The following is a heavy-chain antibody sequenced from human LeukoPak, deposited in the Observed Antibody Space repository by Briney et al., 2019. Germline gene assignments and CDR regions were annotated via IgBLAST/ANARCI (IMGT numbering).Heavy chain of an antibody. D-gene: IGHD3-22*01. CDR1: GYTFTSYY. Sequence: ASVKVSCKASGYTFTSYYMHWVRQAPGQGLEWMGIINPSGGSTSYAQKFQGRVTMTRDTSTSTVYMELSSLRSEDTAVYYCARDYYDSSGYYYGSSGAFDIWGQGTMVTVSS. V-gene: IGHV1-46*01. CDR2: INPSGGST. J-gene: IGHJ3*02. CDR3: ARDYYDSSGYYYGSSGAFDI.